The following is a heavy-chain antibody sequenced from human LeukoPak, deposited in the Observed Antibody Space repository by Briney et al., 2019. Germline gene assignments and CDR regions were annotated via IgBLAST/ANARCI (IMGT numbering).Heavy chain of an antibody. V-gene: IGHV3-23*01. CDR2: ISGNAHST. CDR3: ATDLRTPSA. CDR1: GFTFRTSA. D-gene: IGHD1-1*01. J-gene: IGHJ5*02. Sequence: GGSLRLSCAASGFTFRTSAMSWVRQAPGKGREWVSSISGNAHSTYYADSVKGRFTISRDNSKNTLYLQMNSLRAEDTAVYYCATDLRTPSAWGQGALVTVSS.